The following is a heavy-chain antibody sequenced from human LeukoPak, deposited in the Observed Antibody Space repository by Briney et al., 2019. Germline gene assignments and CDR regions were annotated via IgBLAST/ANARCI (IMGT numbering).Heavy chain of an antibody. Sequence: SVKVSCKAFGGTFSSYTISWVRQAPGQGLEWMGRIIPILGIANYAQKFQGRVTITADKSTSTAYMELSSLRSEDTAVYYCARGDSRQVITWYFDLWGRGTLVTVSS. D-gene: IGHD3-9*01. V-gene: IGHV1-69*02. J-gene: IGHJ2*01. CDR3: ARGDSRQVITWYFDL. CDR1: GGTFSSYT. CDR2: IIPILGIA.